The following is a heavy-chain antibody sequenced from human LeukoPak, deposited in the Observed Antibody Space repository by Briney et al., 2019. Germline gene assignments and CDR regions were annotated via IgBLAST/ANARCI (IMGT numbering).Heavy chain of an antibody. CDR3: ARGVRPYYDSSGYVAY. CDR2: VSSSGIAP. CDR1: GFTFSDYY. Sequence: GGSLRLSCLASGFTFSDYYMTWSRQAPGKGLGLVSYVSSSGIAPYYADSVKGRFSISRDTAKNSLYLQLNSLRADDTAVYYCARGVRPYYDSSGYVAYWGQGILVTVSS. D-gene: IGHD3-22*01. J-gene: IGHJ4*02. V-gene: IGHV3-11*01.